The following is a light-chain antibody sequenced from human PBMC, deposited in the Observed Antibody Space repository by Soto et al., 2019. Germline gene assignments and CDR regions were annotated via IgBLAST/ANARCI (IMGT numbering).Light chain of an antibody. CDR3: QQYNYYPIK. Sequence: DIQMTQSPSTLSASVGDRVTITCRASESVSGWLAWYQQKPGKAPNLLIYKASNLETGVPSRFSGSGSGTEFTLTISSLQPGDFGTYYCQQYNYYPIKFGQGTRLDIX. CDR1: ESVSGW. J-gene: IGKJ5*01. V-gene: IGKV1-5*03. CDR2: KAS.